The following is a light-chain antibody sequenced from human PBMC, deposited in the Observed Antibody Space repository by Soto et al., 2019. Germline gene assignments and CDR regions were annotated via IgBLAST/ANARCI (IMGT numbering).Light chain of an antibody. CDR3: AAWDDSLSGHVV. V-gene: IGLV1-47*02. Sequence: QSVLTQPPSVSGTPGQRVTISCSGISSNVGSDFVYWYQQVPGTAPKLLIYDNDLRPSGVPDQFSGSKSATSASLAISGLRSEDEADYYCAAWDDSLSGHVVFGGGTKVTVL. CDR1: SSNVGSDF. CDR2: DND. J-gene: IGLJ2*01.